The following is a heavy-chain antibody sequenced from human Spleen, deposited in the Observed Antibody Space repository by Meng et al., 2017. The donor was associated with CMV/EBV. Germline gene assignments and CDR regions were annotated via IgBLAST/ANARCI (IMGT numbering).Heavy chain of an antibody. J-gene: IGHJ4*02. CDR3: VHRGISGTYVDY. CDR1: GFSLTTSGVG. CDR2: IYWDDDR. V-gene: IGHV2-5*02. Sequence: QITLKESGPTLVKPXXTLTLTCSFSGFSLTTSGVGVGWIRQPPGKALEWLALIYWDDDRRYSPSLKSRLTITKDTSKNQVVLTLTNMDPVDTATYYCVHRGISGTYVDYWGQGTLVTVSS. D-gene: IGHD1-20*01.